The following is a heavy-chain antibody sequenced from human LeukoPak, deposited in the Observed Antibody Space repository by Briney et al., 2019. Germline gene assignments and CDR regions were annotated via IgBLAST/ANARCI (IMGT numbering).Heavy chain of an antibody. J-gene: IGHJ4*02. CDR3: ARDGDSSGIFDY. V-gene: IGHV3-53*03. D-gene: IGHD3-22*01. CDR2: IYSGGST. CDR1: GGSFSGYY. Sequence: PSETLSLTCAVYGGSFSGYYWSWIRQPPGKGLEWVSVIYSGGSTYYADSVKGRFTISRDNSKNTLYLQMNSLRAEDTAVYYCARDGDSSGIFDYWGQGTLVTVSS.